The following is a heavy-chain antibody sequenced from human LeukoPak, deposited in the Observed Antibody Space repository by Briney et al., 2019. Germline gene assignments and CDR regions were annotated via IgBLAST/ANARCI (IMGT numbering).Heavy chain of an antibody. Sequence: GSSVKVSCKASGGTFSSYAISWVRQAPGQGLEWMGRIIPILGIANYAQKFQGRVTITADKSTSTAYMELSSLRSEDTAVYYCAREGTPHEDFDYWGQGTLVTVSS. CDR1: GGTFSSYA. J-gene: IGHJ4*02. CDR2: IIPILGIA. CDR3: AREGTPHEDFDY. V-gene: IGHV1-69*04.